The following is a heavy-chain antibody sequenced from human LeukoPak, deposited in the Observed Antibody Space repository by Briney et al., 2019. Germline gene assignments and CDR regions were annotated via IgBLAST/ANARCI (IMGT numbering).Heavy chain of an antibody. D-gene: IGHD5-18*01. CDR3: ARDVDTPMVDAFDI. CDR1: GGSFSGYY. J-gene: IGHJ3*02. Sequence: SETLSLTCAVSGGSFSGYYWSWVRQPPGKGLEWIGEINHSGSTNYNPSLKSRVTISVDTSKNQFSLKLSSVTAADTAVYYCARDVDTPMVDAFDIWGQGTMVTVSS. V-gene: IGHV4-34*01. CDR2: INHSGST.